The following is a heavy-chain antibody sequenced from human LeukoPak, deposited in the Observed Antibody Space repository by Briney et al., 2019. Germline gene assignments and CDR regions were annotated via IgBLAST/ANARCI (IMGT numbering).Heavy chain of an antibody. Sequence: GGSLRLSCAASGFTFSSYSMNWVRQAPGKGLEWVSSISSSSSYIYYADSVKGRFTISRDNAKNSLYLQMNSLRAEDTAVYYCARDPGDYGDYAGLDYWGQGTLVTVSS. V-gene: IGHV3-21*04. CDR3: ARDPGDYGDYAGLDY. J-gene: IGHJ4*02. CDR1: GFTFSSYS. CDR2: ISSSSSYI. D-gene: IGHD4-17*01.